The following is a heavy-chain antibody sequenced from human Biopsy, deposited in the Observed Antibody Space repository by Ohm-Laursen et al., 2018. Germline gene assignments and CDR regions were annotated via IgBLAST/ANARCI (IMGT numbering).Heavy chain of an antibody. J-gene: IGHJ3*02. D-gene: IGHD5-12*01. CDR3: AREAIGVATAFDI. Sequence: SETLSLTCTVSGVSISTYYWSWIRRSPGRGLEWIAYIYYSGSTDYNPSLKSRVTISLDTSKNQFSLKLSSVTAVDTAIYYCAREAIGVATAFDIWGQGTMVTVSS. V-gene: IGHV4-59*01. CDR2: IYYSGST. CDR1: GVSISTYY.